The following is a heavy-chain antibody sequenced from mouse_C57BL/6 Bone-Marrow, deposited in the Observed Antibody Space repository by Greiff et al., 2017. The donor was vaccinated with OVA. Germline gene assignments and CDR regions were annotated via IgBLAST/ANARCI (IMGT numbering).Heavy chain of an antibody. CDR3: ARGGTAYAMDY. Sequence: EVKLMESGGGLVKPGGSLKLSCAASGFTFSDYGMHWVRQAPEKGLEWVAYISSGSSTIYYADTVKGRFTISRDNAKNTLFLQMTSLRSEDTAMYYCARGGTAYAMDYWGQGTSATVSS. V-gene: IGHV5-17*01. CDR1: GFTFSDYG. D-gene: IGHD3-3*01. CDR2: ISSGSSTI. J-gene: IGHJ4*01.